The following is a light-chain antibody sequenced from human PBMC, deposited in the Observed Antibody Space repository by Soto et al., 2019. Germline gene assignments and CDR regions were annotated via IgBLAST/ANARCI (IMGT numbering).Light chain of an antibody. J-gene: IGKJ1*01. Sequence: DIQMSQSPSSLSASVGDRVTITCQASQDISNYLNWYQQKPGKAPKLLIYDASNLETGVPSRFSGSGSGTEFTLSISSLQPDDFATYYCQQYHTYPRTFGQGTKVELK. V-gene: IGKV1-33*01. CDR1: QDISNY. CDR3: QQYHTYPRT. CDR2: DAS.